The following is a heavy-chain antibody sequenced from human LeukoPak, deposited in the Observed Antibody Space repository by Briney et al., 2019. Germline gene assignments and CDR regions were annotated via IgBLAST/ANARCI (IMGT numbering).Heavy chain of an antibody. J-gene: IGHJ6*03. D-gene: IGHD3-3*01. Sequence: ASVKVSCKASGYTFTGYYMHWVRQAPGQGLEWRGWINPNSGGTNYAQKFQGRVTMTRDTSISTAYMELSRLRSDDTPVYYCARDLIRFLEWLLIYYYYYIDVWGKGTTVTVSS. CDR3: ARDLIRFLEWLLIYYYYYIDV. CDR2: INPNSGGT. V-gene: IGHV1-2*02. CDR1: GYTFTGYY.